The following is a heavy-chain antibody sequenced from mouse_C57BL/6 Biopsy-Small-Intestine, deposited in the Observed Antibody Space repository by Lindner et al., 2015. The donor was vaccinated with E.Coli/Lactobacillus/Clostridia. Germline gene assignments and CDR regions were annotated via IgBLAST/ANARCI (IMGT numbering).Heavy chain of an antibody. Sequence: VQLQESGGGLVKPGGSLKLSCVVSGLTFSDYGIHRVRQAPEKGLEWVAYINNDSSNLYYADTVKGRFTISRDNAKNTVFLQMTSLRSEDTATYYCAREDYWGQGTTLTVSS. J-gene: IGHJ2*01. CDR3: AREDY. V-gene: IGHV5-17*01. CDR1: GLTFSDYG. CDR2: INNDSSNL.